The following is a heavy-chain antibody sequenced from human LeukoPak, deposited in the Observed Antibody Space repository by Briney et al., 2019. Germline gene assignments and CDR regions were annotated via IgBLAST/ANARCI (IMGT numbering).Heavy chain of an antibody. V-gene: IGHV4-34*01. CDR3: TRGGELMNF. CDR1: GGSFSGYY. J-gene: IGHJ4*02. D-gene: IGHD1-26*01. Sequence: SETLSLTCAVYGGSFSGYYWSWIRQPPGKGLEWIGEINHSGSTNYNPSLKSRVTIPIDASKNQFSLRLSSVTAADTAVYYCTRGGELMNFWGQGTLVTVSS. CDR2: INHSGST.